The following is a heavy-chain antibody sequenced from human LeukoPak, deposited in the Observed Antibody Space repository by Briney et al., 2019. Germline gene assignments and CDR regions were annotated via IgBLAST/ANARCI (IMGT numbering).Heavy chain of an antibody. J-gene: IGHJ4*02. D-gene: IGHD3-22*01. CDR2: IPYDGSKK. CDR3: VTSTSYYDSNGYYPYYFDY. V-gene: IGHV3-30*03. CDR1: GFTFSSYG. Sequence: GGSLRLSCAASGFTFSSYGMHWVRQAPGKGLEWVAVIPYDGSKKYYTDSVKGRLTISRDNSKNTLYLQMNSLRAEDTAVYYCVTSTSYYDSNGYYPYYFDYWGQGTLVTVSS.